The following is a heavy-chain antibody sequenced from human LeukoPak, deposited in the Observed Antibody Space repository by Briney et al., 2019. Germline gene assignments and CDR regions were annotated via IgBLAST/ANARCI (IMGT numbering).Heavy chain of an antibody. CDR3: ARQIVGDTYFDY. CDR1: GGSISSSLYY. J-gene: IGHJ4*02. D-gene: IGHD1-26*01. V-gene: IGHV4-39*01. Sequence: TSETLSLTCTVSGGSISSSLYYWGWVRQPRGKGLEWIGSMHYSGSTYYNPSLKSRVTISVDTSRNKFSLRLSFVTAADTAVYYCARQIVGDTYFDYWGQGTLVTVSS. CDR2: MHYSGST.